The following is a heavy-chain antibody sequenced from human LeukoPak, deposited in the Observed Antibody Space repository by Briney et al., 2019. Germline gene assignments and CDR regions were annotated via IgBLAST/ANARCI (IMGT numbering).Heavy chain of an antibody. V-gene: IGHV3-30-3*01. CDR3: ARADYYFDH. CDR2: ISYDGSNK. J-gene: IGHJ4*02. CDR1: GFTFSSYA. Sequence: QSGGSLRLSCAASGFTFSSYAMHWVRQAPGKGLEWVAVISYDGSNKYYADSVKGRFTISRDNSKNTLYLQMNSLRAEDTAVYYCARADYYFDHWGQGTLVTVSS.